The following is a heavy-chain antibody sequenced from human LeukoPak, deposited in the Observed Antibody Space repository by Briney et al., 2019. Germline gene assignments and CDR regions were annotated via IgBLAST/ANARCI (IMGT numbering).Heavy chain of an antibody. CDR1: GGSISSGGYY. V-gene: IGHV4-31*03. CDR3: ARGKIDSSLRNWFDP. Sequence: PSQTLSLTCTVSGGSISSGGYYWSWIRQHPGKGLEWIGYIYYSGSTYYNPSLKSRVTISVDTSKNQFSLKLSSVTAADTAVYYCARGKIDSSLRNWFDPWGQGTLVTVSS. J-gene: IGHJ5*02. D-gene: IGHD6-6*01. CDR2: IYYSGST.